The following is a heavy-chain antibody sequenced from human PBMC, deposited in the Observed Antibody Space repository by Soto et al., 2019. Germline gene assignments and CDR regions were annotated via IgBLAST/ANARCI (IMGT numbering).Heavy chain of an antibody. Sequence: GGSLRLSCAASGFTFSSYWMHWVRQAPGKGLVWVSRINSDGSSTSYADSVKGRFTISRDNAKNTLYLQMNSLRAEDTAVYYCARGEGYCSSTSCPDFDYWGQGTLVTVSS. J-gene: IGHJ4*02. CDR1: GFTFSSYW. V-gene: IGHV3-74*01. D-gene: IGHD2-2*01. CDR2: INSDGSST. CDR3: ARGEGYCSSTSCPDFDY.